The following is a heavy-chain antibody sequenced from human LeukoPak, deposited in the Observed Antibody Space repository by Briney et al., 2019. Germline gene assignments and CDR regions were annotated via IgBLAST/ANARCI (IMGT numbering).Heavy chain of an antibody. Sequence: GGSLRLSCAASGFPFSSYAMSWVRQPPGKGLECVSTISDSFRITDDADSVKGRSTISRDNSKNTLYLQMNTLRAEDTAVYYCAKRHGDYFDYWGQGTLVTVSS. CDR1: GFPFSSYA. CDR2: ISDSFRIT. J-gene: IGHJ4*02. CDR3: AKRHGDYFDY. D-gene: IGHD4-17*01. V-gene: IGHV3-23*01.